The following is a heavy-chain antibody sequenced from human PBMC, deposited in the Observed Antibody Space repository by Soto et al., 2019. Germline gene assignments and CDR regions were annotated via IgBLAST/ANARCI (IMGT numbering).Heavy chain of an antibody. J-gene: IGHJ3*02. CDR1: GYTFTGYY. V-gene: IGHV1-8*02. CDR2: MNPNSGNT. Sequence: ASVKVSCKASGYTFTGYYMHWVRQATGQGLEWMGWMNPNSGNTGYAQKFQGRVTMTRNTSISTAYMELSSLRSEDTAVYYCARRSGWYAFDIWGQGTMVTVSS. CDR3: ARRSGWYAFDI. D-gene: IGHD6-19*01.